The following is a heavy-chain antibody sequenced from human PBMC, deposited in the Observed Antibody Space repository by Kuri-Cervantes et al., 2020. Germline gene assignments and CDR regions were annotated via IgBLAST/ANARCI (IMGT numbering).Heavy chain of an antibody. V-gene: IGHV3-11*04. Sequence: SCAASGFTFSDYYMSWIRQAPGKGLEWVSYISSSGSTIYYADSVKGRFTISRDNSKNTLYLQMNSLRAEDTAVYYCAGFRELIPGAFDIWGQGTMVTVSS. CDR3: AGFRELIPGAFDI. J-gene: IGHJ3*02. CDR1: GFTFSDYY. D-gene: IGHD3-10*01. CDR2: ISSSGSTI.